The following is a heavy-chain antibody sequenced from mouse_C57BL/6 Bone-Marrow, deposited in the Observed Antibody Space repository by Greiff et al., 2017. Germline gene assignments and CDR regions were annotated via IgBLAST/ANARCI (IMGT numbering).Heavy chain of an antibody. V-gene: IGHV10-3*01. CDR1: GFTFNTYA. J-gene: IGHJ4*01. CDR2: IRSKSSNYAT. Sequence: DVQLQESGGGLVQPKGSLKLSCAASGFTFNTYAMHWVRQAPGKGLEWVARIRSKSSNYATYYADSVKDRFTISRDDSQSMLYLHMNNLKTEDTAMDYCVRDGDYAMDYWGQGTSVTVAS. CDR3: VRDGDYAMDY.